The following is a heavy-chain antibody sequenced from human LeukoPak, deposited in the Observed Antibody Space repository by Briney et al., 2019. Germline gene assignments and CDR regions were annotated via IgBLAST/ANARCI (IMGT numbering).Heavy chain of an antibody. D-gene: IGHD1-26*01. V-gene: IGHV1-69*13. Sequence: SVKVSCKASGGTFSNYAINWVRQAPGPGLEWMGGIIPIFGTANYAQKFQGRVTITADESTSTVYMELNSLKSEDTAVYYCARGGIVGAHFDYWGQGTLVTVSS. CDR3: ARGGIVGAHFDY. CDR1: GGTFSNYA. J-gene: IGHJ4*02. CDR2: IIPIFGTA.